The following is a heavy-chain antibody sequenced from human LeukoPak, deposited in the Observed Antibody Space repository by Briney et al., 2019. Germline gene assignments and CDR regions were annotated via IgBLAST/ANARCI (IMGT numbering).Heavy chain of an antibody. Sequence: ASVKVSCKASGYTFTGYYMHWVRQAPGQGLEWMGWINPSHPNNGGTNYAQKFQDRVTMTRDTSISTAYMELSSLRSDDTAVYYCARGSVTMSLHYWGQGTLVTVSS. V-gene: IGHV1-2*02. CDR2: INPSHPNNGGT. D-gene: IGHD3-10*02. CDR3: ARGSVTMSLHY. J-gene: IGHJ4*02. CDR1: GYTFTGYY.